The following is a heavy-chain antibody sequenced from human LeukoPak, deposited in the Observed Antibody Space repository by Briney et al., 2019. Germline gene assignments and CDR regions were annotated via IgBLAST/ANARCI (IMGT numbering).Heavy chain of an antibody. J-gene: IGHJ4*02. CDR2: ISYDGNNK. Sequence: PGGSLRLSCAASGFTFSSYGMHWVRQAPGKGLEWVAIISYDGNNKYYADSVKDRFTISRDNSKNTLYLQMDSLRPEDTAVYCCAKVLRLGHLSSYGQLGYWGQGTLVTVSS. CDR1: GFTFSSYG. D-gene: IGHD3-16*02. V-gene: IGHV3-30*18. CDR3: AKVLRLGHLSSYGQLGY.